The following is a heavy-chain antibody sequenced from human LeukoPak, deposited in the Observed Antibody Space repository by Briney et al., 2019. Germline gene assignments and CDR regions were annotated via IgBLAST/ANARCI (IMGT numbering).Heavy chain of an antibody. D-gene: IGHD1-26*01. CDR3: ARAKVGAGFDY. J-gene: IGHJ4*02. CDR2: IYSGGST. CDR1: GFTFSSNY. V-gene: IGHV3-53*01. Sequence: GGSLRLSCAASGFTFSSNYMSWVRQAPGKGLEWVSVIYSGGSTYYSDSVKGGFTISRDNSKNTLYLQMNSLRAEDTAVYYCARAKVGAGFDYWVQGTLVTVSS.